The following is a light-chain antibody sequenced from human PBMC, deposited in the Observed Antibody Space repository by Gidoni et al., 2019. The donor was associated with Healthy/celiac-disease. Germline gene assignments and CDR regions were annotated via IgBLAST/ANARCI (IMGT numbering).Light chain of an antibody. CDR3: QQYNSYPRT. CDR2: ESS. Sequence: DIQMTQSPSTLSASVGERVTITCRASQSISSWLAWYQQKPGQAPKLLIYESSSLESGVPSRFSGRGSGTEFTLHISSLQPDDFATYYCQQYNSYPRTFGQGTKVEIK. V-gene: IGKV1-5*01. J-gene: IGKJ1*01. CDR1: QSISSW.